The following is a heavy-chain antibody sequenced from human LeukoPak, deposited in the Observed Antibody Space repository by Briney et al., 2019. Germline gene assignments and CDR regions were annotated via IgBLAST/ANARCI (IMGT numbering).Heavy chain of an antibody. Sequence: GGSLRLSCAASGFTVSSNYMSWVRQAPGKGLECVSVLYNTGSTYYADSVKGRFTISRDNSKNTLYLQMSSLRAEATAVYYCASPKYTSGPFNYWGQGALVTVSS. D-gene: IGHD6-19*01. V-gene: IGHV3-53*01. CDR3: ASPKYTSGPFNY. J-gene: IGHJ4*02. CDR1: GFTVSSNY. CDR2: LYNTGST.